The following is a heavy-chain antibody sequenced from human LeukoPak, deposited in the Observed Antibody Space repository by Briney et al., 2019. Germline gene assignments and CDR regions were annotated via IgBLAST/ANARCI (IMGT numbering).Heavy chain of an antibody. CDR2: INPNSGGT. CDR3: ARESFTTVTSATDAFDI. Sequence: ASVKVSCKASGGTFSSYDIRWVRQAPGQGLEWMGWINPNSGGTNSAQKFQGRVTMTRDTSISTAYMELSRLRSDDTAVYYCARESFTTVTSATDAFDIWGQGTMVTVSS. CDR1: GGTFSSYD. D-gene: IGHD4-17*01. V-gene: IGHV1-2*02. J-gene: IGHJ3*02.